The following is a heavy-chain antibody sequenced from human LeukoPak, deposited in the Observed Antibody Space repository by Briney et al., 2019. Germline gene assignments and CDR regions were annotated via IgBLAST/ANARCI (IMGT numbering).Heavy chain of an antibody. CDR3: ARADSSGYYHPIN. CDR1: GFTFSNHW. J-gene: IGHJ4*02. D-gene: IGHD3-22*01. V-gene: IGHV3-48*01. CDR2: ISSSSSTI. Sequence: PGGSLRLSCAASGFTFSNHWMSWVRQAPGKGLEWVSYISSSSSTIYYADSVKGRFTISRDNAKNSLYLQMNSLRAEDTAVYYCARADSSGYYHPINWGQGTLVTVSS.